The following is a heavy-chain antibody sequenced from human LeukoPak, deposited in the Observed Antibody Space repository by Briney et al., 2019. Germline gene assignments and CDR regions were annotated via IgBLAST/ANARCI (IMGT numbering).Heavy chain of an antibody. Sequence: ASVKVSCKASGYAFTSFGISWVRQAPGQGLEWMGWISGYNGNTNYAQKLQGRVTMTTDTSTSTAYMELRSLRSDDTAGYYCAREDTRRGSRGYFDYWGQGTLVTVSS. V-gene: IGHV1-18*01. CDR1: GYAFTSFG. CDR3: AREDTRRGSRGYFDY. CDR2: ISGYNGNT. D-gene: IGHD2-2*01. J-gene: IGHJ4*02.